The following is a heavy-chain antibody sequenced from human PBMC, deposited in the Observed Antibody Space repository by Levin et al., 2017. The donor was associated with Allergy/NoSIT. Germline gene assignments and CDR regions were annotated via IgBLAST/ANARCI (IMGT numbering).Heavy chain of an antibody. CDR1: GFTFTFYA. V-gene: IGHV1-18*01. CDR2: ISPYNGDT. D-gene: IGHD2-8*01. Sequence: ASVKVSCKASGFTFTFYAFTWVRQAPGQGLEWMGWISPYNGDTKYAQKFQDRVTMTTDTSTSTAYMELRSLRYDDTAVYYCAREMVETAADTFDVWGQGTMVTVSS. J-gene: IGHJ3*01. CDR3: AREMVETAADTFDV.